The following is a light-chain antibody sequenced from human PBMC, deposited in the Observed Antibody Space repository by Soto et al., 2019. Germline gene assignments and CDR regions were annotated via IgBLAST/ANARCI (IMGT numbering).Light chain of an antibody. CDR3: QTWHTGLVL. Sequence: QSVLTQPPSASASLGASVTLTCTMSSGNSSYDIAWHHQQPAKGPRYLLKPNSDGRHIEGDDIPDRFSASSSGAEPYRTIHSLQSADEYDYYCQTWHTGLVLFGAGTKVTVL. CDR1: SGNSSYD. V-gene: IGLV4-69*01. CDR2: PNSDGRH. J-gene: IGLJ2*01.